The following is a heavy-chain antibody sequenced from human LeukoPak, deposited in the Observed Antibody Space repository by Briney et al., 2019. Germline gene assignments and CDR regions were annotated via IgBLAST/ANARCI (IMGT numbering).Heavy chain of an antibody. CDR2: IYYSGST. D-gene: IGHD3-22*01. J-gene: IGHJ4*02. CDR3: ASSPRGYYYDSSGYYFDY. Sequence: SETLSLTCTVSGGSISSYYWSWIRQPPGKGLEWIGSIYYSGSTYYNPSLKSRVTISVDTSKNQFSLKLSSVTAADTAVYYCASSPRGYYYDSSGYYFDYWGQGTLVTVSS. CDR1: GGSISSYY. V-gene: IGHV4-59*12.